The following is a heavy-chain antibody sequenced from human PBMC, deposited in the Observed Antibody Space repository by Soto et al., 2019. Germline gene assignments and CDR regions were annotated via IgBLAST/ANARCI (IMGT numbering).Heavy chain of an antibody. V-gene: IGHV3-7*01. CDR1: GFTFSSYW. Sequence: GGSLRLSCAASGFTFSSYWMSWVRQAPGKGLEWVANIKHDGSEKYYVDSVKGRFTISRDNAKNSLYLQMNSLRAEGTAVYYCARPSTPFGSSDAFDIWGQGTMVTVSS. CDR3: ARPSTPFGSSDAFDI. CDR2: IKHDGSEK. D-gene: IGHD6-6*01. J-gene: IGHJ3*02.